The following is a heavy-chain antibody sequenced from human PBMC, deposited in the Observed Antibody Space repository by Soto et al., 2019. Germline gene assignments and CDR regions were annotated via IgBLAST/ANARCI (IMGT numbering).Heavy chain of an antibody. CDR2: ISQTETT. Sequence: SSETLSLTCVVYVESVGGFYWSWVRQSPGKGLEWIGEISQTETTAYSPSLKSRVSISADTSKKQFSLTLTSVTAADTAVYYCVHSPNVAVDHWGHGTLVT. CDR1: VESVGGFY. CDR3: VHSPNVAVDH. D-gene: IGHD2-15*01. V-gene: IGHV4-34*01. J-gene: IGHJ4*01.